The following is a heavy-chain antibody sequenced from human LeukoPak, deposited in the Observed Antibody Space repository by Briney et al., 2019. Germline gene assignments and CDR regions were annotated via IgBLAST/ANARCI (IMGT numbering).Heavy chain of an antibody. Sequence: AETLSLTRTVSGGTISGSSYYWGWIRQPPGKGLEWIGSIYYSGSTYYNPSLKSRVTVSVDTSKNHFSLKLSSVTAADTAVYYCTRREGYCSNGICYIFYDYWGQGTLVTVSS. CDR3: TRREGYCSNGICYIFYDY. CDR2: IYYSGST. D-gene: IGHD2-8*01. J-gene: IGHJ4*02. CDR1: GGTISGSSYY. V-gene: IGHV4-39*02.